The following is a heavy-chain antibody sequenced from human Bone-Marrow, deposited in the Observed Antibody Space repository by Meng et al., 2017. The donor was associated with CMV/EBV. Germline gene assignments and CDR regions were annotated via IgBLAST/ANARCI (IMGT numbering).Heavy chain of an antibody. CDR2: ISSSSSYI. D-gene: IGHD6-13*01. V-gene: IGHV3-21*01. J-gene: IGHJ6*02. CDR1: GFTFSSYS. Sequence: GGSLRLSCAASGFTFSSYSMNWVRQAPGKGLEWVSSISSSSSYIYYADSVKGRFTISRDNAKNSLYLQMNSLRAEDTAVYYCARDLYDSSISYYYYYYYGMDVWGQGTTVTVSS. CDR3: ARDLYDSSISYYYYYYYGMDV.